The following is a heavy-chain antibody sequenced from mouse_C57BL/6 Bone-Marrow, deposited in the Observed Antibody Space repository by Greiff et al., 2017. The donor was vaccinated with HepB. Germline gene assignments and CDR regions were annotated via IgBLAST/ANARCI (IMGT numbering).Heavy chain of an antibody. D-gene: IGHD1-1*01. V-gene: IGHV1-26*01. CDR2: INPNNGGT. J-gene: IGHJ2*01. CDR1: GYTFTDYY. CDR3: ARENYGSRYYFDY. Sequence: VQLQQSGAELVKPGASVKISCKASGYTFTDYYINWVKQRPGQGLEWIGDINPNNGGTSYNQKFKGKATLTVDKSSSTAYMELRSLTSEDSAVYYCARENYGSRYYFDYWGQGTTLTVSS.